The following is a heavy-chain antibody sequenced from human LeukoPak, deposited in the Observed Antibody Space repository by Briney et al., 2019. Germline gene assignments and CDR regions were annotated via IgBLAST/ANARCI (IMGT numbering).Heavy chain of an antibody. D-gene: IGHD6-19*01. Sequence: ASVKVSCKASGYTFTSYGISWVRQAPGQGLEWMGWISAYNGNTNYAQKLQGRVTMTTDTSTSTAYMELRSLRSDDTAAYYCARPYSSGSNYYYGMDVWGQGTTVTVSS. V-gene: IGHV1-18*01. CDR1: GYTFTSYG. CDR2: ISAYNGNT. J-gene: IGHJ6*02. CDR3: ARPYSSGSNYYYGMDV.